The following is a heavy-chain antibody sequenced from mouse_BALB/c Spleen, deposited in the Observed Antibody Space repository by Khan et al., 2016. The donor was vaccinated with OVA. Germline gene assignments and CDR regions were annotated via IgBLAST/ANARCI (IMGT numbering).Heavy chain of an antibody. V-gene: IGHV5-6*01. D-gene: IGHD2-3*01. Sequence: EVELVESGGDLVKPGGSLKLSCAASGFTFSSYGMSWVRQTPDKRLEWVATISSGGSYTYYPDTLKGRFTISRDNAKNTLYLQTSSLKSEDTAMYYCARQPGYYEGSAMDYWGQGTSVTVSS. CDR2: ISSGGSYT. CDR3: ARQPGYYEGSAMDY. J-gene: IGHJ4*01. CDR1: GFTFSSYG.